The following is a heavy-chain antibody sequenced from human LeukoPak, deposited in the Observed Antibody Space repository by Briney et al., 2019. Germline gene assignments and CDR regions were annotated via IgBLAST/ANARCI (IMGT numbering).Heavy chain of an antibody. CDR3: ARDESPTIFGGGGSAFDI. D-gene: IGHD3-3*01. CDR2: IYYNGIT. J-gene: IGHJ3*02. Sequence: PSETLSLTCTVSDGSISSYYWSWIRQPPGKGLEWIGYIYYNGITNYNPSLKSRVTMSVDTSKNQFSLKLSSVTAADTAVYYCARDESPTIFGGGGSAFDIWGQGTMVTVSS. CDR1: DGSISSYY. V-gene: IGHV4-59*12.